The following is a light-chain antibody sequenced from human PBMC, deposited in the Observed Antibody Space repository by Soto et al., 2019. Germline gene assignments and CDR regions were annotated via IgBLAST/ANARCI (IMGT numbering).Light chain of an antibody. Sequence: AIQMTQSPSSLSASVGDRVTITCRASQDIRNDLGWYQQKPGKAPKILIYAASNLQSGVPSRFSGSGSGTDFTLTISNLQPEDFATYYCLHDHNQPSWTFGQGTKVEVK. J-gene: IGKJ1*01. CDR2: AAS. CDR1: QDIRND. V-gene: IGKV1-6*01. CDR3: LHDHNQPSWT.